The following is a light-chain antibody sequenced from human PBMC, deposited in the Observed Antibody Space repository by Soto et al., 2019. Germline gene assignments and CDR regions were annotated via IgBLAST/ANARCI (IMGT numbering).Light chain of an antibody. J-gene: IGLJ2*01. Sequence: QSVLTQPPSVSGAPGQRVTISCTGSSSNIGAGYDVHWYQQLPGTAPKLLIYDNTNRPSGVPDRFSGSKSDTSASLAITGLQAEDEADYYCQSYDSSLSDVVFGGGTKVTVL. CDR2: DNT. V-gene: IGLV1-40*01. CDR1: SSNIGAGYD. CDR3: QSYDSSLSDVV.